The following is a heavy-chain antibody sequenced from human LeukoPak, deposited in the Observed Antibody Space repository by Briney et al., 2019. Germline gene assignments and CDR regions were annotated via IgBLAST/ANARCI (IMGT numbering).Heavy chain of an antibody. J-gene: IGHJ6*03. CDR3: AKGDTDYYYMDV. Sequence: GGSLRLSCAASGFTFDDYAMHWVRQAPGKGLEWVSLISWDGGSTYYADSVKGRFTISRDNSKNSLYLQMNSLRAEDTALYYCAKGDTDYYYMDVWGKGTTVTVSS. CDR2: ISWDGGST. CDR1: GFTFDDYA. V-gene: IGHV3-43D*03.